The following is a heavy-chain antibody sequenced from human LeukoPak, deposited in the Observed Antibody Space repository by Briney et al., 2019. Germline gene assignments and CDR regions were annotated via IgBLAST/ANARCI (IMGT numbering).Heavy chain of an antibody. Sequence: SETLSLTCTVSGGSISTYYWSWIRQPAGQGLEWIGRFYTSGSTNYNPSLTSRVTMSVDTSKNQFSLKLSSVTAADTAVYYCATTTHDYGEICDYWGQGTLVTVSS. CDR1: GGSISTYY. J-gene: IGHJ4*02. CDR3: ATTTHDYGEICDY. V-gene: IGHV4-4*07. D-gene: IGHD4-17*01. CDR2: FYTSGST.